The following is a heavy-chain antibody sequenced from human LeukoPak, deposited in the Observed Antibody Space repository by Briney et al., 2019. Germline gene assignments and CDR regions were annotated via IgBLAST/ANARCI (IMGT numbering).Heavy chain of an antibody. J-gene: IGHJ6*03. CDR2: IYTSGST. Sequence: SETLSLTCTVSGGSISSYYWSWIRQPAGKGLEWIGRIYTSGSTNYNPSLKSRVTMSVDTSKNQFSLKLSSVTAADTAVYYCARDSSHSSSWYRVYYYMDVWGKGTTVTVSS. CDR3: ARDSSHSSSWYRVYYYMDV. CDR1: GGSISSYY. V-gene: IGHV4-4*07. D-gene: IGHD6-13*01.